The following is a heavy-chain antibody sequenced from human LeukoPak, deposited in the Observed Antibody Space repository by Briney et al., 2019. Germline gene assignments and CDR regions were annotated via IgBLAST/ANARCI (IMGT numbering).Heavy chain of an antibody. CDR1: GGSVSSGSYY. Sequence: SETLSLTCTDSGGSVSSGSYYWSWIRQPPGKGLEWIGYIYYSGSTNYNPSLKSRVTISVDTSKNQFSLKLSSVTAADTAVYYCASGELLPDHFDYWGQGTLVTVSS. CDR3: ASGELLPDHFDY. V-gene: IGHV4-61*01. J-gene: IGHJ4*02. D-gene: IGHD1-26*01. CDR2: IYYSGST.